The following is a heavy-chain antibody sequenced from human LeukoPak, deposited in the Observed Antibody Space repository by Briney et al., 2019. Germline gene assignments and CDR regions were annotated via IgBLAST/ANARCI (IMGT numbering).Heavy chain of an antibody. Sequence: GGSLRLSCVVSGFTVDMSTMTWVRQAPGKGPEWVAKMKEDGTEIFYAGSVAGRFTISRDNSKNSLYLRMNSLRVEDTAVYYCATGGAPGGRFENWGQGTLVTVSS. CDR3: ATGGAPGGRFEN. V-gene: IGHV3-7*01. CDR2: MKEDGTEI. CDR1: GFTVDMST. D-gene: IGHD3-16*01. J-gene: IGHJ4*02.